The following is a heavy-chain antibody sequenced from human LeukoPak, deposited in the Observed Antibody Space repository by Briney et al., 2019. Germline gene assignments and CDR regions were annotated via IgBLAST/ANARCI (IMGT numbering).Heavy chain of an antibody. J-gene: IGHJ4*02. CDR1: GFTFNDYY. CDR2: ISSSGSTI. CDR3: ARDLEQQSFDY. V-gene: IGHV3-11*01. Sequence: GGSLRLSCAASGFTFNDYYMSWIRQAPGKGLEWVSYISSSGSTIYYADSAKGRFTISRDNAKNSLYLQMNSLRAEDTAVYYCARDLEQQSFDYWGQATLVTVSS. D-gene: IGHD6-13*01.